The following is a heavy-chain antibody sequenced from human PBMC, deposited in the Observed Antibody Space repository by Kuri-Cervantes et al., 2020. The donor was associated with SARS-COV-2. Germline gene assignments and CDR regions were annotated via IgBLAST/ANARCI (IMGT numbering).Heavy chain of an antibody. CDR2: ISGSGGSI. V-gene: IGHV3-23*01. D-gene: IGHD6-6*01. J-gene: IGHJ4*02. CDR1: GFTFSSYA. CDR3: AKRTSTGEYSIPSGPLDY. Sequence: GGSLRLSCAASGFTFSSYAMSWVRQAPGKGLEWVSAISGSGGSIYYADSVKGRFTISRDNSKNTLYLQMNSLRAEDTAVYYCAKRTSTGEYSIPSGPLDYWGQGTLVTVSS.